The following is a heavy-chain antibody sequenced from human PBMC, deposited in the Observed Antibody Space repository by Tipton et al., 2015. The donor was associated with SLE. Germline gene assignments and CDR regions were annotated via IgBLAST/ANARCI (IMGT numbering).Heavy chain of an antibody. CDR2: IRYDGTNK. D-gene: IGHD4-17*01. V-gene: IGHV3-30*02. Sequence: SLRLSCAASGFAFSNYAMHWVRQAPGKGLEWVAFIRYDGTNKYYADSVKGRFTISRDNSKNTLYLQINSLRAEDTALYYCAKGNYGDFSPYPYYYYGMDVWGQGTTVTVSS. CDR3: AKGNYGDFSPYPYYYYGMDV. CDR1: GFAFSNYA. J-gene: IGHJ6*02.